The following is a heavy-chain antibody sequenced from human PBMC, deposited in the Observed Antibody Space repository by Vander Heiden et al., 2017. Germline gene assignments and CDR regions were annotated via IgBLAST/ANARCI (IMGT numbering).Heavy chain of an antibody. CDR3: ARGLLDDYGGVLAFDI. J-gene: IGHJ3*02. V-gene: IGHV1-69*01. D-gene: IGHD4-17*01. CDR2: IIPIFGTA. Sequence: QVQLVQSGAEVKKPGSSVKVSCKASGATSSSYAISWVRQAPGQGLEWMGGIIPIFGTANYAQKFQGRVTITADESTSTAYMELSSLRSEDTAVYYCARGLLDDYGGVLAFDIWGQGTMVTVSS. CDR1: GATSSSYA.